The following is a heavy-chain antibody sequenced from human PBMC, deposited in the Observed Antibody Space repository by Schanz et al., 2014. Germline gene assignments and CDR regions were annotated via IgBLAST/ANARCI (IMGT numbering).Heavy chain of an antibody. Sequence: DVQLVESGGGLVQSGGSLRLSCAASGFNFGDYYMTWVRQAPGKGLESVAKINPDGSGKYYVVSVEGRFTISRDNAKKSLDLHMNSLTAEDTALYYCAKDPHRDYGGKPQAFDIWGQGTMVTVSS. CDR1: GFNFGDYY. CDR2: INPDGSGK. D-gene: IGHD4-17*01. J-gene: IGHJ3*02. V-gene: IGHV3-7*01. CDR3: AKDPHRDYGGKPQAFDI.